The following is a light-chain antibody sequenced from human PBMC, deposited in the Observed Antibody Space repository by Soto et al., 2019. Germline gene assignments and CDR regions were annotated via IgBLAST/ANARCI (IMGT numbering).Light chain of an antibody. J-gene: IGKJ1*01. V-gene: IGKV3-11*01. CDR1: QSVSSH. Sequence: EIVLTQSPGTLSLSPGERATLSCRASQSVSSHLAWYQQKPGQAPRLLIYDASNRAAGIPARFSGSGSGTDFTLTISSLEPEDFAVYYCQQRSSWPWTFGQGTKVDIK. CDR3: QQRSSWPWT. CDR2: DAS.